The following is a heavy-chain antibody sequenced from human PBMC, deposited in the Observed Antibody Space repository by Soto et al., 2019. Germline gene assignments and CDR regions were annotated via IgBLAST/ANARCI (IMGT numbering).Heavy chain of an antibody. CDR3: ARHRGYGDYDY. V-gene: IGHV4-39*01. CDR2: IYYSGTT. J-gene: IGHJ4*02. CDR1: GASIRSRDFY. D-gene: IGHD4-17*01. Sequence: SETLSLTCTFSGASIRSRDFYWGWIRQPPGKGLEWIGSIYYSGTTYYSPSLKSRVTISVDTSKNQFSLKLSSVTAADTAVYYCARHRGYGDYDYWGQGTLVTVSS.